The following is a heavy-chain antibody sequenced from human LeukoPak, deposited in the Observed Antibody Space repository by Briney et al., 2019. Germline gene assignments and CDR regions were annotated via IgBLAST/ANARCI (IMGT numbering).Heavy chain of an antibody. J-gene: IGHJ3*02. CDR1: GFTFSSYA. CDR3: ARDQGGSIMEDAFDI. Sequence: GGSLRLSCAASGFTFSSYAMHWVRQAPGKGLEWVAVISYDGSNKYYADSVKGRFTISRDNSKNTLYLQMNSLRAEDTAVYYCARDQGGSIMEDAFDIWGQGTMVTVSS. CDR2: ISYDGSNK. V-gene: IGHV3-30-3*01. D-gene: IGHD2-15*01.